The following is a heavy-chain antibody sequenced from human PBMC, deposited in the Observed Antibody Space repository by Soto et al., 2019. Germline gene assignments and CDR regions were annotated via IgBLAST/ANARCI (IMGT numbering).Heavy chain of an antibody. V-gene: IGHV3-30-3*01. J-gene: IGHJ4*02. Sequence: QVQLVESGGGVVQPGRSLRLSCAASGFTFSSYAMHWVRQAPGKGLEWVAVISYDGSNKYYADSVKGRFTISRDNSKNTLYLQMNSLRAEDTAVYYGARERMATNHQHDYWGQGTLVTVSS. D-gene: IGHD5-12*01. CDR3: ARERMATNHQHDY. CDR2: ISYDGSNK. CDR1: GFTFSSYA.